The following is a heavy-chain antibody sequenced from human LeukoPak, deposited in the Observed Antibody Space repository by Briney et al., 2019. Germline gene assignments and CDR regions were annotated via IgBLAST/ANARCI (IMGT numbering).Heavy chain of an antibody. J-gene: IGHJ4*02. CDR1: GFTFSTYS. D-gene: IGHD6-19*01. Sequence: GSLRLSCAASGFTFSTYSMTWVRQGPGKGLEWVSSIYPSGDSTFYADSVKGRFTISRDNSKNTLYLQMSSLTTEDTAIYYCAKDVVPDSGWDLDYWGQGTLVTVSS. CDR2: IYPSGDST. CDR3: AKDVVPDSGWDLDY. V-gene: IGHV3-23*01.